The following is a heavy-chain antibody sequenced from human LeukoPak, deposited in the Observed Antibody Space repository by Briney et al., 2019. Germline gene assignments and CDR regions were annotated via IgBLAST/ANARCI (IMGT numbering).Heavy chain of an antibody. J-gene: IGHJ4*02. D-gene: IGHD3-3*01. V-gene: IGHV4-59*08. Sequence: SETLSLTCTVSGGSISSYYWSWIRQPPGKGLEWIGYIYYSGSTNYNPSLKSRVTISVDTSKNQFSLKLSSVTAADTAVYYCARHVPNVWSGYYIDYWGQGTLVTVSS. CDR1: GGSISSYY. CDR2: IYYSGST. CDR3: ARHVPNVWSGYYIDY.